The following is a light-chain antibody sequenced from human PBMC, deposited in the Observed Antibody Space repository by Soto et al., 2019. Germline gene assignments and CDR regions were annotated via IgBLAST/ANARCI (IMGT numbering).Light chain of an antibody. CDR3: SSYRNNTLV. V-gene: IGLV2-14*01. CDR1: SSDVGGYNY. Sequence: QSALTQPASVSGSPGQWITISCTGTSSDVGGYNYVSWYQQHPGKAPKLLIYEVSNRPSGVSDRFSGSKSGNTASLAISGLQPEEEADYYCSSYRNNTLVLGKGTKVTV. CDR2: EVS. J-gene: IGLJ1*01.